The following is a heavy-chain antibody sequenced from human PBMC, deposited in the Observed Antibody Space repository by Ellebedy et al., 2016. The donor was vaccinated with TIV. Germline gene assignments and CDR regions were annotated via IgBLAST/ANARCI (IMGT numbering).Heavy chain of an antibody. Sequence: MPSETLSLTCTVSGGSINSSSYYRGWIRQPPGKGLEWIGSLYYSGSTYYNPSLKSRVTLSVDTSKNQFSLKLSSVTAADTAVYYCATTAVPLYDYVWGSYRQYGPFDPWGQGTLVTVSS. J-gene: IGHJ5*02. D-gene: IGHD3-16*02. CDR1: GGSINSSSYY. CDR3: ATTAVPLYDYVWGSYRQYGPFDP. V-gene: IGHV4-39*01. CDR2: LYYSGST.